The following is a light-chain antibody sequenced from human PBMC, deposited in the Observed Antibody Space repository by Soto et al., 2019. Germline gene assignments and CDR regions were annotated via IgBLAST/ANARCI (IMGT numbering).Light chain of an antibody. CDR1: ESLIGW. Sequence: DIQLTQSPSTLSASVGDTVTISCRASESLIGWLAWYQQRPGSAPKLLIYDASSLEGGVPSRFVGDGSGTEFSLTIASLQPDDFGTYYWQQYKSYPWTFGQGTKVDLK. CDR2: DAS. V-gene: IGKV1-5*01. J-gene: IGKJ1*01. CDR3: QQYKSYPWT.